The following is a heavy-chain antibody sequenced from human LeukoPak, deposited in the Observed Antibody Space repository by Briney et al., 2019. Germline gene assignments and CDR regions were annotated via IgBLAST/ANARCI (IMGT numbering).Heavy chain of an antibody. Sequence: GGSLRLSCAASGFTFRNYAMSGVRQAAGKGLEWVSAISGSGGSTYYADSVKGRFTISRDNFKNTLYLQMNSLRAEDTAVYYCTKGESGYDSDFEYWGQGTLVTVSS. CDR1: GFTFRNYA. D-gene: IGHD5-12*01. J-gene: IGHJ4*02. V-gene: IGHV3-23*01. CDR3: TKGESGYDSDFEY. CDR2: ISGSGGST.